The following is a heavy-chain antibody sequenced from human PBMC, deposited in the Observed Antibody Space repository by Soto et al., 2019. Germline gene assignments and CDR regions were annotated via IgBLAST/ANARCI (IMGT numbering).Heavy chain of an antibody. CDR2: ISGSSGST. Sequence: VQLVESGGGLVKPGGSLRLSCAASGFTFSSYAMSWVRQAPGKGLEWVSTISGSSGSTYYADSVEGRFTISRDNSKNTLYLQMNGLRAEDTAVYCCAKRGRGAVAFDYWGQGTLVTVSS. V-gene: IGHV3-23*04. J-gene: IGHJ4*02. CDR3: AKRGRGAVAFDY. D-gene: IGHD6-19*01. CDR1: GFTFSSYA.